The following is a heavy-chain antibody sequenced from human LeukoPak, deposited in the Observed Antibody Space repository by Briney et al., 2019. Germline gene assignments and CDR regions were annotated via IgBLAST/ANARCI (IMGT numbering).Heavy chain of an antibody. J-gene: IGHJ6*04. CDR1: GFTFSSYW. D-gene: IGHD3-10*02. CDR3: AELGITMIGGV. Sequence: GGPLRLSCEASGFTFSSYWMHWVRQTPGKGLMWVARIKSDGSTIYADSVQGRFIISRDNAKNMVYLQMNSLRDDDTAVYYCAELGITMIGGVWGKGPTVTISS. V-gene: IGHV3-74*01. CDR2: IKSDGST.